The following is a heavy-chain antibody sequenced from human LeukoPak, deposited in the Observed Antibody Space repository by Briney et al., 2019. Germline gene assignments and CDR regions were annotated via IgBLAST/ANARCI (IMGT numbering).Heavy chain of an antibody. V-gene: IGHV4-39*07. CDR2: IYNSGNT. Sequence: PSETLSLTCTVSGDSIRTSKYYWGWIRQPPGKGLEWIGSIYNSGNTNYNPSLKSRVTISVDTSKNQFSLKLSSVTAADTAVYYCARIGGRDGYNFRIYWYFDLWGQGTLVTVSS. CDR1: GDSIRTSKYY. D-gene: IGHD5-24*01. J-gene: IGHJ2*01. CDR3: ARIGGRDGYNFRIYWYFDL.